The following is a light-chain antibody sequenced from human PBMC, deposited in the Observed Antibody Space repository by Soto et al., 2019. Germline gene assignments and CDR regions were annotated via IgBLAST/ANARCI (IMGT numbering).Light chain of an antibody. V-gene: IGKV1-39*01. J-gene: IGKJ1*01. Sequence: DTQMTQSPSSLSASVGDRVTITCRASQSISNYLDWYQLKPGKAPKLLIYAASSLQSGVPSRFSGSGSGTDFTLTISSLQAEDFATYYCHQNYNVPPWTFGQGTKVEIK. CDR2: AAS. CDR1: QSISNY. CDR3: HQNYNVPPWT.